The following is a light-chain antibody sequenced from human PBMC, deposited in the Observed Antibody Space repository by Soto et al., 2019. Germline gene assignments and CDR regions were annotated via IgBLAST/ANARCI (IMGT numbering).Light chain of an antibody. CDR3: QQRAGWPPALT. V-gene: IGKV3-11*01. CDR2: DAS. Sequence: EIVLTQSPATLSLSAGERATLSCRASQSVSNYLAWYQQKPGQAPRVLIYDASTRASGIPARFSGSGSGTNFTLTISSLEPEDFAVYFCQQRAGWPPALTFGGGTKVDIQ. J-gene: IGKJ4*01. CDR1: QSVSNY.